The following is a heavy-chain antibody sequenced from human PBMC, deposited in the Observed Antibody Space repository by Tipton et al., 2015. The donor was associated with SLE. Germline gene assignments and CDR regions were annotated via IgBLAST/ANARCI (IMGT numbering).Heavy chain of an antibody. Sequence: LRLSCTVSGGSVSSSSKYWAWIRQPPGKGLEWIGSIYYTGTTTYYNSFLKSRVTMSVDPSKMQFSLNLNSVTAADTALYFCARGVAERLGLDFWGQGSLVTVSS. V-gene: IGHV4-39*07. CDR3: ARGVAERLGLDF. CDR2: IYYTGTTT. D-gene: IGHD6-19*01. CDR1: GGSVSSSSKY. J-gene: IGHJ4*02.